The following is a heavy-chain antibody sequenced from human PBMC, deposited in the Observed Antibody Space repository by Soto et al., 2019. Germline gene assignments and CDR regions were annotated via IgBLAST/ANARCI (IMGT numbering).Heavy chain of an antibody. CDR2: TYYRSKWYN. J-gene: IGHJ4*02. V-gene: IGHV6-1*01. CDR3: TRASSFRGPLGN. Sequence: SQTLSLTCAISGDSVSSNSAAWNWIRQSPSRGLEWLGRTYYRSKWYNDYAVSVKSRITINPDTSKNQFSLQLNSVTPDVTAVNYCTRASSFRGPLGNWGQGTLVTVSS. CDR1: GDSVSSNSAA. D-gene: IGHD3-10*01.